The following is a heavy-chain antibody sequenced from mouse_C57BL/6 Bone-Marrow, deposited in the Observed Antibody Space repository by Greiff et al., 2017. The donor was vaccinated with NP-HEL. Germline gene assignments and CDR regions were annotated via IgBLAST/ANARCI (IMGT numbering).Heavy chain of an antibody. CDR2: IYPRGGNT. D-gene: IGHD3-3*01. V-gene: IGHV1-81*01. CDR3: AREGAGQYFDV. CDR1: GYTFTSYG. Sequence: VQLQQSGAELARPGASVKLSCKASGYTFTSYGISWVKQRTGQGLEWIGEIYPRGGNTYYNEKFKGKAKLTEDKSSSTAYMELRSLTSEDSAVYFCAREGAGQYFDVWGTGTTVTVSS. J-gene: IGHJ1*03.